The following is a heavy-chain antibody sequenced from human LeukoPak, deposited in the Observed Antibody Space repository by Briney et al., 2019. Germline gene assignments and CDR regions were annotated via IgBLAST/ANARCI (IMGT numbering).Heavy chain of an antibody. CDR3: AKSANYYGSGSYDY. J-gene: IGHJ4*02. V-gene: IGHV3-23*01. Sequence: GGSLGLSCAASGFTFSSYAMSWVRQAPGKGLEWVSAISGSGGSTYYADSVKGRFTISRDNSKNTLYLQMNSLRAEDTAVYYCAKSANYYGSGSYDYWGQGTLVTVSS. D-gene: IGHD3-10*01. CDR1: GFTFSSYA. CDR2: ISGSGGST.